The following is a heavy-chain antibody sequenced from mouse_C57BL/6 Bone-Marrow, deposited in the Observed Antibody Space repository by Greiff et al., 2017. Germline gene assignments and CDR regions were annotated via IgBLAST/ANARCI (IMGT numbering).Heavy chain of an antibody. D-gene: IGHD2-5*01. CDR2: INPSNGGT. Sequence: QLQQPGTELVKPGASVKLSCKASGYTFTSYWMHWVKQRPGQGLEWIGNINPSNGGTNYNEKFKSKATLTVDKSSSTAYMQLSSLTSEDSAVYYCARSLSCYSSYDYAMDYWGQGTSVTVSS. CDR1: GYTFTSYW. CDR3: ARSLSCYSSYDYAMDY. J-gene: IGHJ4*01. V-gene: IGHV1-53*01.